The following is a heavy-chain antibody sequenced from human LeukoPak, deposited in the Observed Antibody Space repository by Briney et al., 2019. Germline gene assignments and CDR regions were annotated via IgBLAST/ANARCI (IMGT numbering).Heavy chain of an antibody. V-gene: IGHV3-23*01. D-gene: IGHD2-2*02. CDR1: GFTFSNYA. CDR3: AKGNRYCSSASCYTTYFDY. CDR2: ISGGGNST. Sequence: GGSLRLSCAASGFTFSNYAMSWVRQSPGKGLEWVSTISGGGNSTYYADSVKGRFTISRDNSKNTLYLQLNSLRAEDTAVYYCAKGNRYCSSASCYTTYFDYWGQGTLVTVSS. J-gene: IGHJ4*02.